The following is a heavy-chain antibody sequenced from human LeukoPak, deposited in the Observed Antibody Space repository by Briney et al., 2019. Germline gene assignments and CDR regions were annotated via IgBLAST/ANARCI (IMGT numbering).Heavy chain of an antibody. CDR2: IDHRGNT. J-gene: IGHJ4*02. V-gene: IGHV4-59*08. CDR1: GGSINNYY. CDR3: ARHGTLDY. D-gene: IGHD1-26*01. Sequence: SETLSLTCTVPGGSINNYYWSWIRQPPGKGLEWIGYIDHRGNTNYNPSLKSRVTMSVDTSKNQFSLKLSSVTAADTAVYYCARHGTLDYWGQGTLVTVSS.